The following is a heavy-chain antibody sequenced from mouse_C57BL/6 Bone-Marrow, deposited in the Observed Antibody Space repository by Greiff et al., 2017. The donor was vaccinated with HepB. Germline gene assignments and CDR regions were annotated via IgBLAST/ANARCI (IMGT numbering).Heavy chain of an antibody. CDR3: ARSTTTVPWYFDV. V-gene: IGHV1-42*01. CDR2: INPSTGGT. CDR1: GYSFTGYY. J-gene: IGHJ1*03. Sequence: VQLKQSGPELVKPGASVKISCKASGYSFTGYYMNWVKQSPEKSLEWIGEINPSTGGTTYNQKFKAKATLTVDKSSSTAYMQLKSLTSEDSAVYYCARSTTTVPWYFDVWGTGTTVTVSS. D-gene: IGHD1-1*01.